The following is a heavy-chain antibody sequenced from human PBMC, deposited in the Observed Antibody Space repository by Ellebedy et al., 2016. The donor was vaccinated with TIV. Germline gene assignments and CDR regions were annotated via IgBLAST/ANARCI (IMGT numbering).Heavy chain of an antibody. J-gene: IGHJ4*02. CDR1: GFSLSNSF. V-gene: IGHV3-23*01. Sequence: GGSLRLXXAASGFSLSNSFMSWIRQAPGKGLEWASTLTADGRSIYFADSVKGRFTISRDNSKNTVYLQMNSLRSEDTAVYYCRPGHYSDAWGQGTLVTVSS. CDR2: LTADGRSI. CDR3: RPGHYSDA.